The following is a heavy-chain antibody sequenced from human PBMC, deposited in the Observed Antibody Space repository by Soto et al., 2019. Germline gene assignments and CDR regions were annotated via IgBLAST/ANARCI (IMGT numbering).Heavy chain of an antibody. V-gene: IGHV3-30-3*01. CDR3: ARAIGYYDSSGYSTYYFDY. CDR2: ISYDGSNK. CDR1: GFTFSSYA. D-gene: IGHD3-22*01. Sequence: QVQLVESGGGVVQPGRSLRLSCAASGFTFSSYAMHWVRQAPGKGLEWVAVISYDGSNKYYADSVKGRFTISRDNSXNXLXXQMNSLRAEDTAVYYCARAIGYYDSSGYSTYYFDYWGQGTLVTVSS. J-gene: IGHJ4*02.